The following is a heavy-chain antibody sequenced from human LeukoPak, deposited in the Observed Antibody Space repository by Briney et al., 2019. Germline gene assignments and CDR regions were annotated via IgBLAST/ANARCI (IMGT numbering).Heavy chain of an antibody. V-gene: IGHV4-39*07. CDR1: GGSISSSSYY. D-gene: IGHD3-22*01. CDR2: IYYSGST. J-gene: IGHJ3*02. CDR3: ARAGGITMIVVLLGDAFDI. Sequence: SETLSLTCTVSGGSISSSSYYWGWIRQPPGTGLEWIGSIYYSGSTYYNPSLKSRVTISVDTSKNQFSLKLSSVTAADTALYYCARAGGITMIVVLLGDAFDIWGPGTMVTVSS.